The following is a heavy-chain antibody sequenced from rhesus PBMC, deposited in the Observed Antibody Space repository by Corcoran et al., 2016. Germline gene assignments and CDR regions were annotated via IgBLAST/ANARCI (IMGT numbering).Heavy chain of an antibody. Sequence: QVQLQESGPGLVKPSETLPLTCAVSGASISSNYWSWIRQPPGKGLEGIGYSYGGIGSTSYNPSLKSRVTISKDTSKTQFSLKLSSVTAADTAVYYCARAAHYGSSSLDGLDSWGQGVVVTVSS. V-gene: IGHV4-147*01. D-gene: IGHD4-29*01. CDR3: ARAAHYGSSSLDGLDS. J-gene: IGHJ6*01. CDR2: SYGGIGST. CDR1: GASISSNY.